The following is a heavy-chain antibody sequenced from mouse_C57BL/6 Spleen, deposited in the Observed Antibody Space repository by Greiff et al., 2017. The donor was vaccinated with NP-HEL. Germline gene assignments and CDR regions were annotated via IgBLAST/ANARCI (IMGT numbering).Heavy chain of an antibody. CDR3: ARSTAQAGLYAMDY. CDR1: GYTFTSYW. Sequence: VQLQQPGAELVRPGSSVKLSCKASGYTFTSYWMDWVKQRPGQGLEWIGNIYPSDSETHYNQKFKDKATLTVDKSSSTAYMQLSSLTSEDSAVYYCARSTAQAGLYAMDYWGQGTSVTVSS. V-gene: IGHV1-61*01. D-gene: IGHD3-2*02. CDR2: IYPSDSET. J-gene: IGHJ4*01.